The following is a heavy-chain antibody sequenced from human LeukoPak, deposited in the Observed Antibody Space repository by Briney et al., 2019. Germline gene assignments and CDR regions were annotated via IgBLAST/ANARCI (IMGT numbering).Heavy chain of an antibody. D-gene: IGHD4-17*01. Sequence: GGSLRLSCAASGFTFSNYWMHWVRQAPGKGLVWVSRINSDGSSTTSADSVKGRFTISRDNAKNTLYLQMNSLRAEDTAVYYCAKGGATVIDYWGQDTLVAVSS. CDR1: GFTFSNYW. CDR3: AKGGATVIDY. J-gene: IGHJ4*02. V-gene: IGHV3-74*01. CDR2: INSDGSST.